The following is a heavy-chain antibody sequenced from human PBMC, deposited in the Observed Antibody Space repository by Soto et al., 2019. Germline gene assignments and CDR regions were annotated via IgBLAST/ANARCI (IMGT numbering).Heavy chain of an antibody. D-gene: IGHD3-16*01. CDR1: GFTFSSYA. J-gene: IGHJ6*03. CDR2: ISGSGGST. Sequence: GGSLRLSCAASGFTFSSYAMSWVRQAPGKGLEWVSAISGSGGSTYYADSVKGRFTISRDNSNNTLYLQMNSLRAEDTAVYYCAKRGNYYYYYMDVWGKGTTVTVSS. CDR3: AKRGNYYYYYMDV. V-gene: IGHV3-23*01.